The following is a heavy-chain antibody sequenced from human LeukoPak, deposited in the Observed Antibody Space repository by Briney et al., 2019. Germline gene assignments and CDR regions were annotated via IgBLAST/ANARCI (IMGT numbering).Heavy chain of an antibody. CDR2: INPRGTAT. J-gene: IGHJ6*03. D-gene: IGHD3-10*01. CDR1: GYSFTSHY. Sequence: ASVKVSCKASGYSFTSHYMHWVRQAPGQGLEWMGLINPRGTATRYAESFQGRLTLTRDLSTSTAYMELRSLRSDDTAVYYCARAPHSGSYYWGIYYYYYMDVWGKGTTVTISS. CDR3: ARAPHSGSYYWGIYYYYYMDV. V-gene: IGHV1-46*01.